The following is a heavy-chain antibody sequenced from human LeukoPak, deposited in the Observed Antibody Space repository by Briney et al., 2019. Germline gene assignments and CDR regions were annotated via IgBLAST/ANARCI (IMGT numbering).Heavy chain of an antibody. V-gene: IGHV4-34*01. Sequence: SETLSLTCAVYGGAFSGYYWSWIRQPPGKGLEWIGEINHSGSTNYNASLKSRVTVSVDSSKNQFSLRLSSVTAADTAVYYCAPRGDIEHSYGYGKWFDPWGQGTRVTVSS. CDR3: APRGDIEHSYGYGKWFDP. D-gene: IGHD5-18*01. J-gene: IGHJ5*02. CDR2: INHSGST. CDR1: GGAFSGYY.